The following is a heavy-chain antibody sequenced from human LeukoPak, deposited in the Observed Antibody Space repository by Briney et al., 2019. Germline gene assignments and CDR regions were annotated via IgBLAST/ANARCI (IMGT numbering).Heavy chain of an antibody. CDR1: GYTFTSYG. V-gene: IGHV1-18*01. CDR2: ISAYNGNT. J-gene: IGHJ2*01. Sequence: ASVKVSCKASGYTFTSYGISWVRQAPGQGREGMGGISAYNGNTNYAQKLQGRVTMTTDTSTSTAYLELRSLRSDDTALYYCARARSGWSYWYFDLWGRGTLVTVSS. CDR3: ARARSGWSYWYFDL. D-gene: IGHD6-19*01.